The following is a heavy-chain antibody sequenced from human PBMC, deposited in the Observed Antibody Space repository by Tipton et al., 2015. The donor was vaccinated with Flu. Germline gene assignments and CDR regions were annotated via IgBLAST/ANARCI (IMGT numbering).Heavy chain of an antibody. D-gene: IGHD1-26*01. Sequence: GSLRLSCAASGFIFNNYWMSWVRQAPGKGLEWVANIKQDESEKHYVDSVKGRFTISRDNAKNSLYLQMNSLRVEDTAVYYCTRKVGDIWGQGTMVTVSS. J-gene: IGHJ3*02. V-gene: IGHV3-7*01. CDR3: TRKVGDI. CDR2: IKQDESEK. CDR1: GFIFNNYW.